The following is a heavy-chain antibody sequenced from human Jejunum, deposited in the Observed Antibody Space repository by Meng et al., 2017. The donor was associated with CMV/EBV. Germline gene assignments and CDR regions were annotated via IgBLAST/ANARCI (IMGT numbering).Heavy chain of an antibody. D-gene: IGHD2-8*02. CDR2: YSHSGDT. V-gene: IGHV4-4*02. CDR1: GASVASGLW. Sequence: CAVSGASVASGLWWSWVRQTTGKGLEWIGEYSHSGDTRYNPSLQSRVIISRQKTEKQFSLELTSVTAADTGVYYCARSPGFWSLDPWGRGTLVTVSS. J-gene: IGHJ5*02. CDR3: ARSPGFWSLDP.